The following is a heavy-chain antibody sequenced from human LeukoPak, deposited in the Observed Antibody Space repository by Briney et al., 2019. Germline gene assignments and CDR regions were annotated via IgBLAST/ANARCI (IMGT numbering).Heavy chain of an antibody. D-gene: IGHD3-10*01. CDR1: GFTFSSYA. J-gene: IGHJ5*02. CDR3: ARETRGFDP. Sequence: GGSLRLSCAASGFTFSSYAMYWVRQAPGKGLEWVSGIVGSGGCTYYADSVKGRFTISRDNSKNTVYVQMNSLRAEDTAVYYCARETRGFDPWGQGTLVTVSS. CDR2: IVGSGGCT. V-gene: IGHV3-23*01.